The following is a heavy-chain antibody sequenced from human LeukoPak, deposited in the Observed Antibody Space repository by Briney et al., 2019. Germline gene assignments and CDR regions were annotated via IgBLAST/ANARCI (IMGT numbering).Heavy chain of an antibody. CDR3: ARVNFDSSGYYRNYYYYYMDV. CDR2: INPSGST. V-gene: IGHV4-34*01. D-gene: IGHD3-22*01. J-gene: IGHJ6*03. CDR1: GGSFSGYY. Sequence: SETLSLTCAVYGGSFSGYYWSWIRQPPGKGLEWIGEINPSGSTNYNPSLKSRVTISVDTSKNQFSLKLSSVTAADTAVYYCARVNFDSSGYYRNYYYYYMDVWGKGTTVTVSS.